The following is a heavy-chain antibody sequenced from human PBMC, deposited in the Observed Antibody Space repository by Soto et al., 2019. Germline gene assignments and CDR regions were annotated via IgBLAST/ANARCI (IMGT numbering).Heavy chain of an antibody. J-gene: IGHJ4*02. D-gene: IGHD6-13*01. CDR3: ARQDYSTTWYLKY. CDR1: GFTFSSYN. V-gene: IGHV3-21*01. CDR2: ISSSGTYI. Sequence: GGSLRLSCAASGFTFSSYNMNWVRQAPGKGLEWVSFISSSGTYIYYADSVKGRFTISRDNAKNSVYLQMNSLRAEDTAVYYCARQDYSTTWYLKYWGQGTLVTVSS.